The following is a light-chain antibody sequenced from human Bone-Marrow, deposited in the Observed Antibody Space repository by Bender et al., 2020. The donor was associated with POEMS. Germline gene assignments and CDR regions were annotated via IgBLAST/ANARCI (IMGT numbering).Light chain of an antibody. J-gene: IGLJ3*02. CDR1: SSDVGGYNY. CDR3: SSYRLATNWV. CDR2: DVT. V-gene: IGLV2-14*01. Sequence: QSALTQPASVSGSPGQSITISCTGTSSDVGGYNYVSWYQQHPGKAPKLMIYDVTNRPSGVSNRFSGSKSGNTASLTISGLQAEDEADYYCSSYRLATNWVFGGGTKVTVL.